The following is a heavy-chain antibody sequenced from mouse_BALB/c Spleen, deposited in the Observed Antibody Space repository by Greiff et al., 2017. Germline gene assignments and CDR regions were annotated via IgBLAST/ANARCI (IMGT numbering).Heavy chain of an antibody. CDR3: ARVTTAPFDY. CDR2: INPSNGRT. J-gene: IGHJ2*01. CDR1: GYTFTSYW. Sequence: QVQLKQPGAELVKPGASVKLSCKASGYTFTSYWMHWVKQRPGQGLEWIGEINPSNGRTNYNEKFKSKATLTVDKSSSTAYMQLSSLTSEDSAVYYCARVTTAPFDYWGQGTTLTVSS. D-gene: IGHD1-2*01. V-gene: IGHV1S81*02.